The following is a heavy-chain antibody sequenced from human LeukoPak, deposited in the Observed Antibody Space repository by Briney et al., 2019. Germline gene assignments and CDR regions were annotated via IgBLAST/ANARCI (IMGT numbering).Heavy chain of an antibody. V-gene: IGHV3-23*01. CDR1: GFMFNNYA. D-gene: IGHD6-19*01. CDR2: IRSSGDET. CDR3: AKIPPGISVASSYLV. Sequence: GGSLRLSCAASGFMFNNYAMSWVRQAPGKGLEWVSSIRSSGDETYYADSVEGRFTISRDNSKNTLYLQMNSLRAEDTAVYYCAKIPPGISVASSYLVWGQGTMVTVSS. J-gene: IGHJ3*01.